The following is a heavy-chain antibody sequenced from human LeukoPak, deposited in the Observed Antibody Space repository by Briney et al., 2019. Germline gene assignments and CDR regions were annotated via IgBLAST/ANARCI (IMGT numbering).Heavy chain of an antibody. CDR3: ARRYSGSFPLDY. CDR2: INPNGGGT. J-gene: IGHJ4*02. Sequence: ASVKVSCKASGYTFTGYYMHWVRQAPGQGLEWMGWINPNGGGTNYAQKFQGRVTMTRDTSISTAYMELSRLRSDDTAVYYCARRYSGSFPLDYWGQGTLVTVSS. V-gene: IGHV1-2*02. CDR1: GYTFTGYY. D-gene: IGHD1-26*01.